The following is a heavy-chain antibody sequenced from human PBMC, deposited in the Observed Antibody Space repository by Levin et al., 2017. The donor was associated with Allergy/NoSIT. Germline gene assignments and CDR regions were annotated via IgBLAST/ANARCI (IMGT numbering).Heavy chain of an antibody. D-gene: IGHD3/OR15-3a*01. V-gene: IGHV5-51*01. J-gene: IGHJ6*02. CDR1: GYIFTDYW. CDR2: IYPNDSDV. CDR3: ARSQGTGSAGYFYGMDI. Sequence: AGESLKISCKGSGYIFTDYWIVWVRQMPGKGLEWMGIIYPNDSDVRYSPSFRGQVTISADKSTTTAYMQWNSLKASDTAIYYCARSQGTGSAGYFYGMDIWGQGTTVIVSS.